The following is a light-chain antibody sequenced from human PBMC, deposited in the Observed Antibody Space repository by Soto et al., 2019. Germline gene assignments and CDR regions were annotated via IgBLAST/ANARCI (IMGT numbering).Light chain of an antibody. CDR3: QQYDNLPLT. Sequence: EIVMTQSPATLSVSPGERATLSCRASQSVSSNLAWYQQKPGQAPKLLIYNPSTRATGIPARFSGSGSGTEFTLTISSLQSEDFAIYYCQQYDNLPLTFGVRTKVDIK. CDR1: QSVSSN. CDR2: NPS. V-gene: IGKV3-15*01. J-gene: IGKJ4*01.